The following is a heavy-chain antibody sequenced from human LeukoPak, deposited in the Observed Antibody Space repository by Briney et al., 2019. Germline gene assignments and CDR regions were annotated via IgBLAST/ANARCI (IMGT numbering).Heavy chain of an antibody. J-gene: IGHJ4*02. Sequence: PGGSLRLSCAASGFTFSSYSMNWVRQAPGKGLEWVSSISSSSSYIYYADSVKGRFTISRDNAKNSLYLQMNSLRAEDTAVYYCARGNRITTFGVVSEDGQGDYWGQGTLVTVSS. CDR1: GFTFSSYS. CDR3: ARGNRITTFGVVSEDGQGDY. CDR2: ISSSSSYI. V-gene: IGHV3-21*01. D-gene: IGHD3-3*01.